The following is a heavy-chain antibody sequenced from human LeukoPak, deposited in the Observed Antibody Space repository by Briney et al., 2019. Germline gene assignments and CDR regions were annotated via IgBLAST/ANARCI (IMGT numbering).Heavy chain of an antibody. CDR3: AREKTSDGHNERPYLFYMDV. J-gene: IGHJ6*03. Sequence: GGSLRLSCAASGFTLGHYAMHWVRQTPGKGLEWVAVMEDDARNYEKNSSYEDSVNGSFTISRDNLQKTLNIQINNVTAVDKCIYHWAREKTSDGHNERPYLFYMDVWDKASSVTVSS. CDR1: GFTLGHYA. CDR2: MEDDARNYEKNS. V-gene: IGHV3-30*04. D-gene: IGHD5-24*01.